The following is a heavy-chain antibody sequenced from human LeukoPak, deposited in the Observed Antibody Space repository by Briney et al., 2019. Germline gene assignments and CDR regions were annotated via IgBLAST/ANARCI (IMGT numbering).Heavy chain of an antibody. J-gene: IGHJ3*02. V-gene: IGHV3-23*01. CDR2: ISGSGSST. Sequence: TGGSLRLSCAASGFTFSSYAMSWVRQAPGKGLEWVSAISGSGSSTYYADSVKGRFTISRDNSKNTLYLQMNSLRAEDTAVYYCAKIFGVVIINDAFDIWGQGTMVTVSS. CDR3: AKIFGVVIINDAFDI. D-gene: IGHD3-3*01. CDR1: GFTFSSYA.